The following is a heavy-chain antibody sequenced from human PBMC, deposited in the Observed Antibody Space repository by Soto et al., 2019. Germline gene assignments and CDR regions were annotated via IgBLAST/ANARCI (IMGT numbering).Heavy chain of an antibody. CDR3: ARGHDYFDNSLYFGY. D-gene: IGHD3-22*01. CDR2: IISSSRHI. J-gene: IGHJ4*02. Sequence: GGSMRLSCAASGFSFSSYSMNWVRQAPGKGLEWLSFIISSSRHIYYADPVKGRFTISRNNARNSLFLQMNSLRAEDTAVYYCARGHDYFDNSLYFGYWGPGTLVTVSS. V-gene: IGHV3-21*01. CDR1: GFSFSSYS.